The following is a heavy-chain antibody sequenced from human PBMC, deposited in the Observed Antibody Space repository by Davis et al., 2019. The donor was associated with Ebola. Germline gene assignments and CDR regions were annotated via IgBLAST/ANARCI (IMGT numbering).Heavy chain of an antibody. CDR3: AGGGYGTSCDY. Sequence: MPSETLSLTCAVSGGSISSSNWWSWVRQPPGKGLEWIGEISQSGSTNYNPSLKSRVTISVDTSKNQFSLKLSSVTAADTAVYYCAGGGYGTSCDYWGQGTLVTVSS. D-gene: IGHD5-12*01. CDR2: ISQSGST. J-gene: IGHJ4*02. CDR1: GGSISSSNW. V-gene: IGHV4-4*02.